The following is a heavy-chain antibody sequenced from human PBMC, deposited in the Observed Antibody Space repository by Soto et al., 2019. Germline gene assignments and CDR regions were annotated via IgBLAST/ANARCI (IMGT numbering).Heavy chain of an antibody. V-gene: IGHV1-2*04. CDR3: ERWAGASNWFDP. CDR2: INTNTGDT. Sequence: ASVKISCKASGYTFSGYHIQWVRQAPGQGLEWMGWINTNTGDTNYAQKYQGWATMTRDTSINTAFLQLSRLTSDDTAVYFCERWAGASNWFDPWGQGTLVTVSS. CDR1: GYTFSGYH. D-gene: IGHD1-26*01. J-gene: IGHJ5*02.